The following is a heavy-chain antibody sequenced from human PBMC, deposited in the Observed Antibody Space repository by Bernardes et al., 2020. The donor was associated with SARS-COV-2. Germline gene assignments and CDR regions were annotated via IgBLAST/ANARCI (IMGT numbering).Heavy chain of an antibody. CDR2: INSDGSNT. D-gene: IGHD3-10*01. Sequence: GGPLRLSCAASGFTLSSYCMHWVRQAPGKGLMWVARINSDGSNTRYADSVMGRFTISRDNAKNTLFLQMNSLRVEDTATYYCEVNYYYGMDVWGQGTTVTVSS. V-gene: IGHV3-74*01. J-gene: IGHJ6*02. CDR1: GFTLSSYC. CDR3: EVNYYYGMDV.